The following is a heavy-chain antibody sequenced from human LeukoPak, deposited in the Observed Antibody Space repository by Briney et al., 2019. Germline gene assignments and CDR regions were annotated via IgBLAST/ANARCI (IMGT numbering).Heavy chain of an antibody. CDR3: AKNLRWELLGTLDY. V-gene: IGHV3-30*18. D-gene: IGHD1-26*01. Sequence: GGSLRLSCAASGFTFSNYGMHWVRQAPGKGLEWVAVISNDGNDKYYADSVKGRFTISRDNYENTLYLQMNSLRPEDTAVYYCAKNLRWELLGTLDYWGQGTLVTVSS. CDR1: GFTFSNYG. J-gene: IGHJ4*02. CDR2: ISNDGNDK.